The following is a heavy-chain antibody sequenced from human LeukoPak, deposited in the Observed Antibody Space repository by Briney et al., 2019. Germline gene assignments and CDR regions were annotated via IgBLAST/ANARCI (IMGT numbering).Heavy chain of an antibody. CDR3: AKGPNKPYDAFDI. CDR2: IYYSGST. J-gene: IGHJ3*02. Sequence: PSETLSLTCTVSGGSISSSSYYWGWIRQPPGKGLEWIGGIYYSGSTYYNPSLKSRVTISVDTSKNQFSLKLTSVTAADTAVYYCAKGPNKPYDAFDIWGQGTMVTVSS. CDR1: GGSISSSSYY. V-gene: IGHV4-39*07. D-gene: IGHD2-8*01.